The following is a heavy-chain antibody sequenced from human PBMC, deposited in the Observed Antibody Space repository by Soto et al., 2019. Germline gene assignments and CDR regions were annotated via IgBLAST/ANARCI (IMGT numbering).Heavy chain of an antibody. CDR1: GFTFSTYA. D-gene: IGHD3-22*01. CDR3: ARRRAGSGYYFDH. V-gene: IGHV3-30-3*01. CDR2: VSVDGSLE. J-gene: IGHJ4*02. Sequence: QVQLVESGGGVVQPGGSLRLSCVASGFTFSTYAIHWVRQAPDKGLEWVALVSVDGSLEYYADSVKGRSTVSRDNSKSTLYFQMNSLRPEDTAFYYCARRRAGSGYYFDHWGQGTLVTVSS.